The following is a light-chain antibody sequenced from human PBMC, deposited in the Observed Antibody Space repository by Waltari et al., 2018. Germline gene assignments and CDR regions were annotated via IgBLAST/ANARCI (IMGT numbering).Light chain of an antibody. CDR3: QHHNSYPVT. CDR1: QGISSY. V-gene: IGKV1-9*01. Sequence: DIQLTQSPSFLSASVGDRVTITCRASQGISSYLAWYQQKPGKAPKLLIYTACTLQSGVPSRFSGSGSGTEFTLTNSSLQPEDFATYYCQHHNSYPVTFGQGTKLEIK. J-gene: IGKJ2*01. CDR2: TAC.